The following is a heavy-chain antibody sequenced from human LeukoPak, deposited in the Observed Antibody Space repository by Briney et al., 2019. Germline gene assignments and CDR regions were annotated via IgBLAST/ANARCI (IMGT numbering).Heavy chain of an antibody. CDR1: GGTFSSYA. D-gene: IGHD3-10*01. J-gene: IGHJ6*04. CDR2: FIPIFGTA. CDR3: ARDAYGSGSYGGLYGMDV. V-gene: IGHV1-69*06. Sequence: SMKVSCKASGGTFSSYAISWVRHAPGQGLEWMGGFIPIFGTANYAQKFQGRVTITADKSTSTAYMELSSLRSEDTAVYYCARDAYGSGSYGGLYGMDVWGKGTTVTVSS.